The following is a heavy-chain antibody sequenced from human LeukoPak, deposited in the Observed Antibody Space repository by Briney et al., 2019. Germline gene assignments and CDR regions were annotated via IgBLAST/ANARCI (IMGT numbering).Heavy chain of an antibody. CDR1: GFTFSTYG. CDR2: IWYDGSNK. J-gene: IGHJ4*02. D-gene: IGHD2/OR15-2a*01. V-gene: IGHV3-33*01. Sequence: GRSLRLSCAASGFTFSTYGMHWVRQAPGKGLEWVAVIWYDGSNKYYADSVKGRFTISRDNSKNTLYLQMNGLRVDDTAVYYCARGPSHYYYFDYWGQGTLVTVSS. CDR3: ARGPSHYYYFDY.